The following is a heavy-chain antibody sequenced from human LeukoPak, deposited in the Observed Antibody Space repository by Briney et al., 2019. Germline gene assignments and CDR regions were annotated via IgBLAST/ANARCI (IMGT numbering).Heavy chain of an antibody. J-gene: IGHJ5*02. V-gene: IGHV4-39*07. CDR3: ARDSPQTNWFDP. Sequence: PSETLSLTCTVSGGSISSSSYYWGWIRQAPGKGLEWIGSIFYSGNTYYNPSLKSRVTISVDTSKNQFSLKLSSVTAADTAVYYCARDSPQTNWFDPWGQGTLVTVSS. CDR1: GGSISSSSYY. CDR2: IFYSGNT.